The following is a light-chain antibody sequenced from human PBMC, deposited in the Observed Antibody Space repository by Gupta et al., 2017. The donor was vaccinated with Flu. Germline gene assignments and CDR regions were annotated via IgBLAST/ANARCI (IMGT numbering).Light chain of an antibody. V-gene: IGKV3-15*01. CDR2: GAS. CDR1: QSVSSN. J-gene: IGKJ4*01. CDR3: QQYNNWPPLT. Sequence: ERATLSCRASQSVSSNLAWYQQKPGQAPRLLIYGASTRATGIPARLSGSGSGTEFTLTISSLQSEDFAVYYCQQYNNWPPLTFGGGTKVEIK.